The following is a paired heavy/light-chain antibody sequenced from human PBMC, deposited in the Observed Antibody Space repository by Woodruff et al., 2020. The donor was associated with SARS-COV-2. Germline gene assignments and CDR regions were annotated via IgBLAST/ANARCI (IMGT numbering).Heavy chain of an antibody. CDR3: GRVLTSSRGWFNFDY. Sequence: QVQLVQSGAEVKKPGASVKVSCKASGYTFSSYYMHWVRQAPGQGLEWMGMIDPRGGSTNYAQKFQGRVTMTRDTSTSTVYMELSSLRSEDTAVYYCGRVLTSSRGWFNFDYWGQGTLVTVSS. D-gene: IGHD6-19*01. CDR1: GYTFSSYY. CDR2: IDPRGGST. J-gene: IGHJ4*02. V-gene: IGHV1-46*03.
Light chain of an antibody. CDR2: EAS. CDR1: QSIRSW. V-gene: IGKV1-5*03. Sequence: DIQMTQSPSTLSASVGDRVTITCRASQSIRSWLAWYQQKPGKAPNLLIYEASSLESGVPSRFSGSGSGTEFTLTISSLQPDDFATYYCQQYDSYPVTFGQGTKVEIK. J-gene: IGKJ1*01. CDR3: QQYDSYPVT.